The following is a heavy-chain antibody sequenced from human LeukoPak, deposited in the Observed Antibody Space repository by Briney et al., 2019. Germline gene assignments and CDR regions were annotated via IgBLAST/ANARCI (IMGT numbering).Heavy chain of an antibody. Sequence: GASVKVSCKASGYTFTSYAMNWVRQAPGQGLEWMGWINTNTGNPTYAQGFTGRFVFSLDTSVSTAYLQISSLKAEDTAVYYCARDYKGLYDSSGYYPNWFDPWGQGTLVTVSS. CDR2: INTNTGNP. J-gene: IGHJ5*02. V-gene: IGHV7-4-1*02. D-gene: IGHD3-22*01. CDR3: ARDYKGLYDSSGYYPNWFDP. CDR1: GYTFTSYA.